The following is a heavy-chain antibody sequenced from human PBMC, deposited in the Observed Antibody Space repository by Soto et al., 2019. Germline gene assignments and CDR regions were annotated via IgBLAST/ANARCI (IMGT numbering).Heavy chain of an antibody. CDR3: VRDNGYCTNGVCYPYYFDY. V-gene: IGHV1-46*01. CDR1: GYTFTSYY. D-gene: IGHD2-8*01. Sequence: QVQLVQSGAEVKKPGASVKVSCKASGYTFTSYYMHWVRQAPGQGLEWMGIINPSGGSTSYAQKFQGRVTMTRDTSTSTVYMELSSLRSEDTAVYYCVRDNGYCTNGVCYPYYFDYWGQGTLVTVSS. CDR2: INPSGGST. J-gene: IGHJ4*02.